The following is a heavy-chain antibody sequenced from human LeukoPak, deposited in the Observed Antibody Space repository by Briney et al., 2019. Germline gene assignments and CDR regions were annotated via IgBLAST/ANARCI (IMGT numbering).Heavy chain of an antibody. CDR3: AKTRGELRPFDY. Sequence: PGGSLRLSCAGTGFTFTNYAMTWVRQPPGKRLEWVSVISVTGTRTYYADSVEGRFTISRDNSKNTVYLQMNSLRAEDTAVYYCAKTRGELRPFDYWGQGILITVSS. V-gene: IGHV3-23*01. CDR2: ISVTGTRT. D-gene: IGHD1-7*01. CDR1: GFTFTNYA. J-gene: IGHJ4*02.